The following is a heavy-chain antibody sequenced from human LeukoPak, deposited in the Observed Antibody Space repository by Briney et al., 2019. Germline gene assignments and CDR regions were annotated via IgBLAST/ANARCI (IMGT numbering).Heavy chain of an antibody. V-gene: IGHV3-15*01. D-gene: IGHD3-10*01. CDR2: VKSQTSGGTT. Sequence: GGSLRLSCVASGFTFNNAWMSWVRQAPGKGLDWVGRVKSQTSGGTTDYAAPVKGRFTISRDDSKNTLYLQMNSLKTEDTAVYYCTTDRRFGEFYFDYWGQGTLVTVSS. CDR1: GFTFNNAW. J-gene: IGHJ4*02. CDR3: TTDRRFGEFYFDY.